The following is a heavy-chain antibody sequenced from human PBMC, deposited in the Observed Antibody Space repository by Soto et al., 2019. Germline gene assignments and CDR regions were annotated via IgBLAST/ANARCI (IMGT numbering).Heavy chain of an antibody. CDR3: AKRHDSSGYYYDFVSFDY. V-gene: IGHV3-23*01. D-gene: IGHD3-22*01. J-gene: IGHJ4*02. CDR1: GFTFSSYA. Sequence: GGSLRLSCAASGFTFSSYAMSWVRQAPGKGLEWVSAISGSGGSTYYADSVKGRFTISRDNSKNTLYLQMNSLRAEDTAVYYCAKRHDSSGYYYDFVSFDYWGQGTLVTVSS. CDR2: ISGSGGST.